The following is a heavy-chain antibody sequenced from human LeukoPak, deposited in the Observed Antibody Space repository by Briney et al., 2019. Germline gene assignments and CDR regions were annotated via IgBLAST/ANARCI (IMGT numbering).Heavy chain of an antibody. CDR3: ARGLDS. CDR2: IYHSGRT. Sequence: PSDTLSLTCAVSGYSLSIVYYWGWIRQPQGEGVEWIGSIYHSGRTYYNPSLKSRVTISVDTSKNQFSLKLSSVTGADTGVYYCARGLDSWGQGTLVTVSS. V-gene: IGHV4-38-2*01. J-gene: IGHJ5*01. CDR1: GYSLSIVYY.